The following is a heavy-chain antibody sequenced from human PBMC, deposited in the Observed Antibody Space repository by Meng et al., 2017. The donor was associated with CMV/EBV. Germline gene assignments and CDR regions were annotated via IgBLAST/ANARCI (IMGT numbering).Heavy chain of an antibody. V-gene: IGHV3-20*01. Sequence: GGSLRLSCAASGFTFDDYGMGWVRQAPGKGLEWVSGINWNGGSTGYADSVKGRFTISRDNAKNSLYLQMNSLRAEDTALYHCARDSVPAATVALKVGAFDIWGQGTMVTVSS. CDR3: ARDSVPAATVALKVGAFDI. D-gene: IGHD2-2*01. CDR2: INWNGGST. CDR1: GFTFDDYG. J-gene: IGHJ3*02.